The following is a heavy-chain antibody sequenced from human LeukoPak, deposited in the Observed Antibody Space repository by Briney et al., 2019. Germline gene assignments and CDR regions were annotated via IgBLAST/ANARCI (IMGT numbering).Heavy chain of an antibody. J-gene: IGHJ4*02. CDR3: ARDGYYYGSGSYYKVDFDY. Sequence: GGSLRLSCTASGFTFGDYAMSWVRQAPGKGLEWVSLIYSGGTTYYADSVKGRFTISRDNSKNTLYLQMNSLRAEDTAVYYCARDGYYYGSGSYYKVDFDYWGQGTLVTVSS. CDR1: GFTFGDYA. CDR2: IYSGGTT. V-gene: IGHV3-53*01. D-gene: IGHD3-10*01.